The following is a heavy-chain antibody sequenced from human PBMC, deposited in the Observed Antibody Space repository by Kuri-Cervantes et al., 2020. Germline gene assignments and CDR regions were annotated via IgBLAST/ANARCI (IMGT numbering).Heavy chain of an antibody. CDR2: IYYSGST. CDR1: GGSISSYY. J-gene: IGHJ4*02. CDR3: ARLYGSGDYFDY. Sequence: LRLSCTVSGGSISSYYWSWIRQLPGKGLEWIGYIYYSGSTYYNPSLKSRVTISVDTSKNQFSLKLSSVTAADTAVYYCARLYGSGDYFDYWGQGTLVTVSS. V-gene: IGHV4-30-4*08. D-gene: IGHD3-10*01.